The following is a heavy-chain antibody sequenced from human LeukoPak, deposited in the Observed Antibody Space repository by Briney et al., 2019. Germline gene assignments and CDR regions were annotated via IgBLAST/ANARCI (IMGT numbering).Heavy chain of an antibody. CDR1: GYTFTGYY. D-gene: IGHD3-22*01. CDR3: ARGVEPYYYDRSGYYSY. Sequence: ASVTVSCKASGYTFTGYYMHWVRQAPGQGLEWMGWINPNTAGTNYAQQFQGRVTMTRDTSISTAYMELSRLRSDDTAVYYCARGVEPYYYDRSGYYSYWGQGTLVTVSS. J-gene: IGHJ4*02. V-gene: IGHV1-2*02. CDR2: INPNTAGT.